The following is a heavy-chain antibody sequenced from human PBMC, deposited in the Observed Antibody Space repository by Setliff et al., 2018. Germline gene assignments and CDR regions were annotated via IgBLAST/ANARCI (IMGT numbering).Heavy chain of an antibody. CDR2: INYYGSIFDDGTTYST. D-gene: IGHD5-12*01. V-gene: IGHV4-39*07. J-gene: IGHJ2*01. CDR1: GGSISNSTFY. CDR3: ARNPDFLQYSFDL. Sequence: PSETLSLTCTVSGGSISNSTFYWGWIRQPPGKGLEWIGSINYYGSIFDDGTTYSTYYNPSLESRATISIDTSKSQFSLKLSSMTAADTALYYCARNPDFLQYSFDLWGRGTLVTVSS.